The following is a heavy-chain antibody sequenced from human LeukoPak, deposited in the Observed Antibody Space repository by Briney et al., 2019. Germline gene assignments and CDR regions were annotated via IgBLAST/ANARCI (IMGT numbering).Heavy chain of an antibody. J-gene: IGHJ3*02. CDR2: IYTSGST. CDR1: GGSISSYY. Sequence: SETLSLTCTVSGGSISSYYWSWVRQPPGKGLEWIGYIYTSGSTNYNPSHKSRVTISVDTSKNQFSLKLSSVTAADTAVYYCARHAGAAATVAFDIWGQGTMVTVSS. CDR3: ARHAGAAATVAFDI. D-gene: IGHD6-13*01. V-gene: IGHV4-4*09.